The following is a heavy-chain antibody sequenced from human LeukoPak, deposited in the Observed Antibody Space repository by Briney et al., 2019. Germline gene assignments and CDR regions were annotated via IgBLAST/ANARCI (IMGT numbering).Heavy chain of an antibody. CDR3: ARAPITMVRGVIPDYYYGMDV. J-gene: IGHJ6*02. Sequence: GGSLGLSCAASGFTFSSYAMHWVRQAPGKGLEYVSAISSNGGSTYYANSVKGRFTISRDNSKNTLYLQMGSLRAEDMAVYYCARAPITMVRGVIPDYYYGMDVWGQGTTVTVSS. CDR2: ISSNGGST. D-gene: IGHD3-10*01. V-gene: IGHV3-64*01. CDR1: GFTFSSYA.